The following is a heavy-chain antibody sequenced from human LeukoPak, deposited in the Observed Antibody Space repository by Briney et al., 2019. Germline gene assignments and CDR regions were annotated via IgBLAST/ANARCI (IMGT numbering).Heavy chain of an antibody. D-gene: IGHD2-2*01. Sequence: SVKVSCKASGGTFSSYAISWVRQAPRQGLEWMGGIIPIFGTANYAQKFQDRVTITADKSTSTAYMELSSRRSEDTAVYYCALAKYCSSTSCSPLGVYWGQGTLVTVSS. CDR2: IIPIFGTA. CDR1: GGTFSSYA. V-gene: IGHV1-69*06. CDR3: ALAKYCSSTSCSPLGVY. J-gene: IGHJ4*02.